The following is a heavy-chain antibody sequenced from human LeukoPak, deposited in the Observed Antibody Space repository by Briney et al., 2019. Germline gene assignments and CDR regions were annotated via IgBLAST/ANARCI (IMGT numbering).Heavy chain of an antibody. CDR3: ARDRGVAYRANWFDP. CDR1: GGSFSDYY. D-gene: IGHD3-10*01. CDR2: IYYSGST. J-gene: IGHJ5*02. V-gene: IGHV4-34*01. Sequence: SETLSLTCAVYGGSFSDYYWSWIRQPPGKGLEWIGSIYYSGSTYYNPSLKSRVTISVDTSKNQFSLKLSSVTAADTAVYYCARDRGVAYRANWFDPWGQGTLVTVSS.